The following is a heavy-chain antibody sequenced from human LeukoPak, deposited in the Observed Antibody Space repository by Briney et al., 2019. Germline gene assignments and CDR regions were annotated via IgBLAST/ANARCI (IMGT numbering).Heavy chain of an antibody. CDR1: GFTFSSYW. V-gene: IGHV3-7*01. CDR3: ARDVMITFGGVIVMYYFDY. D-gene: IGHD3-16*02. J-gene: IGHJ4*02. CDR2: IKQDGSEK. Sequence: PGGSLRLSCAASGFTFSSYWMSWVRQAPGKGLEWVANIKQDGSEKYYVDSVKGRFTISRDHAKNSLYLQMNSLRAEDTAVYYCARDVMITFGGVIVMYYFDYWGQGTLVTVSS.